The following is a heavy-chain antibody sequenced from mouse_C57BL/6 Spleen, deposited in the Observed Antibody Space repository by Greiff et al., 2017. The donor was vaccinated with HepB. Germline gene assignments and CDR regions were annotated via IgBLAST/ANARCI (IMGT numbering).Heavy chain of an antibody. V-gene: IGHV3-6*01. J-gene: IGHJ4*01. CDR1: GYSITSGYY. D-gene: IGHD2-2*01. CDR2: ISYDGSN. Sequence: EVQLQESGPGLVKPSQSLSLTCSVTGYSITSGYYWNWIRQFPGNKLEWMGYISYDGSNNYNPSLKNRISITRDTSKNQFFLKLNSVTTEDTATYYCAREGGLPHAMDYWGQGTSVTVSS. CDR3: AREGGLPHAMDY.